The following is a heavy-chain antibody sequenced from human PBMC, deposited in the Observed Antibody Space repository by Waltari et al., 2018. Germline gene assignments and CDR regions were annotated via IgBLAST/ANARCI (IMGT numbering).Heavy chain of an antibody. V-gene: IGHV1-8*01. CDR3: AISEYSSGFDS. CDR1: GYTFTNFD. J-gene: IGHJ4*01. D-gene: IGHD6-19*01. CDR2: LIPKSGNA. Sequence: QVQLVQSGAEVKKAGASVKVSCTTSGYTFTNFDVNWVRLAPGQGFEWMGSLIPKSGNAVFGQMFQGRVSMTRDISINTAYMELSGLTSADTAFYYCAISEYSSGFDSWGQGTHVTVSS.